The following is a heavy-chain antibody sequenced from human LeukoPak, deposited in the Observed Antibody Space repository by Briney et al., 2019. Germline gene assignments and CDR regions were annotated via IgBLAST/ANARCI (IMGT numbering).Heavy chain of an antibody. CDR3: AKWRNSWYYFDD. D-gene: IGHD6-13*01. V-gene: IGHV3-30*02. CDR1: GFTFSSYG. CDR2: IWYDGSNK. Sequence: GGSLRLSCAAFGFTFSSYGMHWVRQAPGKGLEWVAVIWYDGSNKYYADSVKGRFTISRDNSKNTLYLQMNSLKAEDTAVYYCAKWRNSWYYFDDWGQGTLVTVSS. J-gene: IGHJ4*02.